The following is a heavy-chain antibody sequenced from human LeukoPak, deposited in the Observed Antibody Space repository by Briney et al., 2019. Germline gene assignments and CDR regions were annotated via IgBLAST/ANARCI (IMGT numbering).Heavy chain of an antibody. Sequence: GGSLRLSCAASGFTFSSYAMHWVRQAPGKGLEWVAVISYDGSNKYYADSVKGRFTISRDNSKNTLYLQMNSLRAEDTAVYYCAKDKADYWGQGTLVTVSS. CDR3: AKDKADY. CDR2: ISYDGSNK. J-gene: IGHJ4*02. V-gene: IGHV3-30-3*01. CDR1: GFTFSSYA.